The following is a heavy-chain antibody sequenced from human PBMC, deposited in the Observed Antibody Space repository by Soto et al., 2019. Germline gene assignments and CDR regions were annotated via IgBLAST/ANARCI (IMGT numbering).Heavy chain of an antibody. D-gene: IGHD3-22*01. CDR3: AKTATYVDGYDNTGYSSEDY. Sequence: VQLVESGGGVVLPGRSVRLSCAVSGFTFSDFGLDWVRQAPGKGLEWVAIISHDGIKRFYADSVKGRFTISRDNSKNTLYLQMSSLRPKDTALYYCAKTATYVDGYDNTGYSSEDYWGHGTLVTVSS. CDR2: ISHDGIKR. V-gene: IGHV3-30*18. CDR1: GFTFSDFG. J-gene: IGHJ4*01.